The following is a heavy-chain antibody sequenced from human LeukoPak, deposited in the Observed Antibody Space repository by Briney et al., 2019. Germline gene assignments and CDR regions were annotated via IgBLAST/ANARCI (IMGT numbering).Heavy chain of an antibody. CDR3: ARAGILVGATISLDY. D-gene: IGHD1-26*01. CDR2: INPSGGST. Sequence: ASVKVSCKASGYTFTSYYMHWVRQAPGQGLEWMGIINPSGGSTGYAQKFQGRVTMTRDMSTSTVYMELSSLRSEDTAVYYCARAGILVGATISLDYWGQGTLVTVSS. CDR1: GYTFTSYY. V-gene: IGHV1-46*01. J-gene: IGHJ4*02.